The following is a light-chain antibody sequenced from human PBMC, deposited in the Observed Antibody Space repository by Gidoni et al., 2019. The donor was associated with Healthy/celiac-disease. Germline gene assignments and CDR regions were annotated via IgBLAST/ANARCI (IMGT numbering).Light chain of an antibody. V-gene: IGKV4-1*01. Sequence: DIVMTQYPDSLAVSLGERATINCKSSQSVLYSSNNKNYLAWYQQKPGQPPKLLIYWASTRESGVPDRFSGSGSGTDFTRTISSLQAEDVAVYYCQQYYSTPPAFGQGTKVEMK. CDR3: QQYYSTPPA. CDR2: WAS. J-gene: IGKJ1*01. CDR1: QSVLYSSNNKNY.